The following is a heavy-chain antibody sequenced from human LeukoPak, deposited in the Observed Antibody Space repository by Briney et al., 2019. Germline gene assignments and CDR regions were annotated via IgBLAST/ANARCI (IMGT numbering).Heavy chain of an antibody. J-gene: IGHJ6*03. CDR3: AKDRGDYYYMDV. D-gene: IGHD1-26*01. CDR1: GFTFSNYG. V-gene: IGHV3-64*04. Sequence: PGGSLRLSCTASGFTFSNYGMHWVRQAPGKRLEYVSTITSNGDTTYYTDSVKGRFTISRDNSKNTVSLQMNSLRGEDTAVYYCAKDRGDYYYMDVWGKGTTVTVSS. CDR2: ITSNGDTT.